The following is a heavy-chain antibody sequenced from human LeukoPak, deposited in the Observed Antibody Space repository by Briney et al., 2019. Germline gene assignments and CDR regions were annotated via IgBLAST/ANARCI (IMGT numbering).Heavy chain of an antibody. V-gene: IGHV3-43*02. CDR3: AKDSGWQLLRAEYFQH. D-gene: IGHD2-15*01. CDR1: GFTFDNYA. Sequence: GGSLRLSCAGSGFTFDNYAIHWVRQVPGKSLEWVSLISADGRSTYYADSVKGRFTISRDNSKSSLYLQMRSLTTEDTAVYYSAKDSGWQLLRAEYFQHWGPGTLVTVPS. J-gene: IGHJ1*01. CDR2: ISADGRST.